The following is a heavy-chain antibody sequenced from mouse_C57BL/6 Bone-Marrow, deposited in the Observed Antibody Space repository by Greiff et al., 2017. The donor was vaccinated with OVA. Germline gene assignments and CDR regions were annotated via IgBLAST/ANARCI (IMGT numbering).Heavy chain of an antibody. CDR2: IYPRSGNT. J-gene: IGHJ3*01. CDR3: ARSPFAY. CDR1: GYTFTSYG. V-gene: IGHV1-81*01. Sequence: VQLQESGAELARPGASVKLSCKASGYTFTSYGISWVKQRTGQGLEWIGEIYPRSGNTYYNEKFKGKAILTADKSSSTAYMELRSLTSEDSAVYFCARSPFAYWGQGTLVTVSA.